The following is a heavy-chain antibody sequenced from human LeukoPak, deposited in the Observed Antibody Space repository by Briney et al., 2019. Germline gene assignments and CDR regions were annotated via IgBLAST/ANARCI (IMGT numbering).Heavy chain of an antibody. CDR1: GGSISSFY. CDR2: SHGNGDT. J-gene: IGHJ5*02. V-gene: IGHV4-59*08. Sequence: SETLSLTCTVSGGSISSFYWSWIRQPPGMGLEWIGYSHGNGDTNYNPSLKSRVTTSVDTSKNQCSLKLTSVTAADTAVYYCARHRAYDSGTYYRWFDPWGPGTLVTVSS. CDR3: ARHRAYDSGTYYRWFDP. D-gene: IGHD3-22*01.